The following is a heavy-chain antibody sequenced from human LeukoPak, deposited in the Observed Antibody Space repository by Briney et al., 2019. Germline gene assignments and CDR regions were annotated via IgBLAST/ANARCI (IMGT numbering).Heavy chain of an antibody. CDR1: GFTFSHHG. J-gene: IGHJ4*02. V-gene: IGHV3-30*02. CDR3: VRDYNRGFDY. CDR2: IRNDGSNN. Sequence: PGGSLRLSCAASGFTFSHHGMHWVRQAPGKGLEWAAFIRNDGSNNYYADSVKGRFTISRDNSKNNVYLQMYSLRVEDTSIYYCVRDYNRGFDYWGQGAVVTVSS. D-gene: IGHD7-27*01.